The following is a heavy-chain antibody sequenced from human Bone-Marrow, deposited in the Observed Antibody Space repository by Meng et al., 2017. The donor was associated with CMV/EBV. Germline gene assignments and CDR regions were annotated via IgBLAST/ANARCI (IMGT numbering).Heavy chain of an antibody. CDR1: GGSISSYY. CDR3: ARGDLAPLDETYYFDY. D-gene: IGHD2-21*02. J-gene: IGHJ4*02. CDR2: IYTSGST. V-gene: IGHV4-4*07. Sequence: QVDVQESGPGVVKPSETPSLTCTICGGSISSYYWSWIRQPAGKGLEWIGRIYTSGSTNYNPSLKSRVTMSVDTSKNQFSLKLSSVTAADTAVYYCARGDLAPLDETYYFDYWGQGTLVTVSS.